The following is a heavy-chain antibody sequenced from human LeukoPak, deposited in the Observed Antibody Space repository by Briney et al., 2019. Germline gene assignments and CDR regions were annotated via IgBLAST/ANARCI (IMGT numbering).Heavy chain of an antibody. CDR1: GFTFSNYA. CDR3: AKGTYYYDSSGYYGGYYFDY. J-gene: IGHJ4*02. Sequence: GGSPRLSCAASGFTFSNYAMSWVRQAPGKGLEWVSAIIGSGGSTYYADSVKGRFTISRDNSKNTLYLQMKSLRAEDTAVYHCAKGTYYYDSSGYYGGYYFDYWGQGTLVAVSS. D-gene: IGHD3-22*01. CDR2: IIGSGGST. V-gene: IGHV3-23*01.